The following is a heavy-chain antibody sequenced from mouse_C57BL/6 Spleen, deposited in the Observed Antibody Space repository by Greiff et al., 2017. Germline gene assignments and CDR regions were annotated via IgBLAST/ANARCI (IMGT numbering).Heavy chain of an antibody. Sequence: VQLQQPGPELVKPGASGKISCQASGYSFTDYNMNWVKQSNGKSLEWIGGINPNYGTTSYNQKFKGEATLTVDQSSSTAYMQLTSLTSEYSAVYYCAITLTCTDCYCDVWGTGTTVTVSS. V-gene: IGHV1-39*01. CDR2: INPNYGTT. D-gene: IGHD1-1*01. J-gene: IGHJ1*03. CDR1: GYSFTDYN. CDR3: AITLTCTDCYCDV.